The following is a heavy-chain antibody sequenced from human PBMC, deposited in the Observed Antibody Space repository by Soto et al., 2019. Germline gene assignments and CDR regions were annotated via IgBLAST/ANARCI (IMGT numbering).Heavy chain of an antibody. CDR3: GRGRSGQIVVFY. D-gene: IGHD1-26*01. J-gene: IGHJ4*02. CDR2: IGPEGGAT. CDR1: GYTFTGHY. Sequence: ASVKVSCKASGYTFTGHYIHWVRQAPEQGPEWMGEIGPEGGATRYAQRFQGRVTMTRDMSITTVYMELNNLSPDDTAVYYCGRGRSGQIVVFYWGQGTPVTVSS. V-gene: IGHV1-2*02.